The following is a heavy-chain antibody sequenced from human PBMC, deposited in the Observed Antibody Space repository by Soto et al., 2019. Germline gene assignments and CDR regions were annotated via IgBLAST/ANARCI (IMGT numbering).Heavy chain of an antibody. CDR2: ISSSSSTI. CDR1: GFTFSSYS. V-gene: IGHV3-48*01. CDR3: ARDLDPGAARPHYMDV. Sequence: HPGGSLRLSCAASGFTFSSYSMNWVRQAPGKGLEWVSYISSSSSTIYYADSVKGRFTISRDNAKNSLYLQMNSLRAEDTAVYYCARDLDPGAARPHYMDVWGKGTTVTVSS. J-gene: IGHJ6*03. D-gene: IGHD6-6*01.